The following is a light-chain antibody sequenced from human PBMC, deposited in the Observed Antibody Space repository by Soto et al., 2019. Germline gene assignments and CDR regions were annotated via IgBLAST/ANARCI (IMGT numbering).Light chain of an antibody. CDR3: QQRSNWPIT. CDR2: DAS. J-gene: IGKJ5*01. V-gene: IGKV3-11*01. CDR1: QSVSSY. Sequence: ETDLTQSPAALSLSPGERVPLSCGASQSVSSYLAWYQQKPGQAPRLLIYDASNRATGIPARFSGSGSGTDFTLTISSLEPEDFAVYYCQQRSNWPITFGQGTRLEI.